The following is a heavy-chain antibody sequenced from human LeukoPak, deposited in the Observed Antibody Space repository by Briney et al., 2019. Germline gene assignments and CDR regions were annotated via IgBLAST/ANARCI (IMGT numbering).Heavy chain of an antibody. J-gene: IGHJ3*02. CDR2: MNPNSGNT. CDR1: GYTFTSYD. CDR3: ARGPRYSSSWGNDAFDI. D-gene: IGHD6-13*01. Sequence: ASVKVSCKASGYTFTSYDIKWVRQATGQGLEWMGWMNPNSGNTGYAQKFQGRVTMTRNTSISTAYMELSSLRSEDTAVYYCARGPRYSSSWGNDAFDIWGQGTMVTISS. V-gene: IGHV1-8*01.